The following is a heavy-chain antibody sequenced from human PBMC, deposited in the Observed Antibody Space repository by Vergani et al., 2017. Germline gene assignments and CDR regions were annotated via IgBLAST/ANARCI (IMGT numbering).Heavy chain of an antibody. J-gene: IGHJ5*02. V-gene: IGHV4-34*01. CDR1: GGSFSGYY. CDR3: ARDSRVDFRIVGAPGQAPFDP. D-gene: IGHD1-26*01. Sequence: QVQLQQWGAGLLKPSETLSLTCAVYGGSFSGYYWSWIRQPPGKGLEWIGEINHSGSTNYNPSLKSRVTISVDTSKNQFSLKLSSVTAADTAVYYCARDSRVDFRIVGAPGQAPFDPWGQGTLVTVSS. CDR2: INHSGST.